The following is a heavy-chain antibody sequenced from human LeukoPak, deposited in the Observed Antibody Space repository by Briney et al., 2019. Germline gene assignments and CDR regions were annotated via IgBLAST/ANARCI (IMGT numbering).Heavy chain of an antibody. CDR2: IYYSGST. Sequence: SETLSLTCTVSGGSISISNYLWTWIRQPPGTGLEWIGYIYYSGSTNYNPSLKSRVTISVDTSKNQFSLKLSSVTAADTAVYYCARGLGESVQLDPYNWFDPWGQGTLVTVSS. V-gene: IGHV4-61*01. CDR1: GGSISISNYL. CDR3: ARGLGESVQLDPYNWFDP. J-gene: IGHJ5*02. D-gene: IGHD1-1*01.